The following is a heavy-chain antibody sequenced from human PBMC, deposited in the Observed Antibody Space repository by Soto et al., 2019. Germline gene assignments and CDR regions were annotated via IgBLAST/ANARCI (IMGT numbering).Heavy chain of an antibody. CDR3: ARDSGWFDP. Sequence: SGTLSLTCTVSGGTMRFTDYVWGWIRQPPGKALEWIASIYHSGSTYYNPSLKSRVTMSVDTSNNQFALTLNSVTAADTAVYFCARDSGWFDPWGQGTLVTVSS. V-gene: IGHV4-39*01. CDR1: GGTMRFTDYV. J-gene: IGHJ5*02. CDR2: IYHSGST. D-gene: IGHD7-27*01.